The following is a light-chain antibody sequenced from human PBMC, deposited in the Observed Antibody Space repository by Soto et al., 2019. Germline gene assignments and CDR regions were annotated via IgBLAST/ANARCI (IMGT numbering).Light chain of an antibody. CDR2: DAS. CDR3: QQRSNWPPT. J-gene: IGKJ4*01. Sequence: EIVFTQSPATLSLYPGERATLSCRASQSVSNYLAWYQQKPGQAPRLLIYDASNRATGIPARFSGSGSGTDFTLTISSLEPEDFAVYYCQQRSNWPPTFGGGTKVDNK. V-gene: IGKV3-11*01. CDR1: QSVSNY.